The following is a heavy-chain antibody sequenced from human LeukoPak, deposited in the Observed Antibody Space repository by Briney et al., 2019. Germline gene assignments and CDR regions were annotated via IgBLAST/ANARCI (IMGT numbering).Heavy chain of an antibody. CDR3: ARRGDIVVVPAAIEAFDI. CDR1: GGTFSSYA. D-gene: IGHD2-2*01. J-gene: IGHJ3*02. CDR2: IIPIFGTA. V-gene: IGHV1-69*13. Sequence: ASVKVSCKASGGTFSSYAISWVRQAPGQGLEWMGGIIPIFGTANYAQKFQGRVTITADESTSTAYMELGSLRSEDTAVYYCARRGDIVVVPAAIEAFDIWGQGTMVTVSS.